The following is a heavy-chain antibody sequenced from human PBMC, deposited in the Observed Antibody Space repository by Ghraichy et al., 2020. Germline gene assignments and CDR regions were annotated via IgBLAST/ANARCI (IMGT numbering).Heavy chain of an antibody. J-gene: IGHJ5*02. CDR1: GFVFDDYA. V-gene: IGHV3-9*01. CDR2: ISWDSSGL. Sequence: GGSLRLSCVASGFVFDDYAMHWVRQAPGKGLEWVSSISWDSSGLIYEESLKGRFTTSRDNAKNSLFLQIETLRPEDKAVYYCAKGSGSYQRGGWLDPWGQGTLVTVSS. CDR3: AKGSGSYQRGGWLDP. D-gene: IGHD3-10*01.